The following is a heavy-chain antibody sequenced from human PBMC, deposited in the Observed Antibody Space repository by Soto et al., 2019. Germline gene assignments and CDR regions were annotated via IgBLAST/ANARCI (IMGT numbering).Heavy chain of an antibody. CDR1: GFSLTTSGVA. CDR2: IYWNAEK. CDR3: AHKWSINSSHAFDF. Sequence: QITLKESGPTLVKPTETLTLTCAVSGFSLTTSGVAVGWIRQPPGKALEWLALIYWNAEKRYNASMKTRITGTMVTSTSHVVLTKTNIDPDETATYDCAHKWSINSSHAFDFWGQGTLVIVSS. D-gene: IGHD2-8*01. V-gene: IGHV2-5*01. J-gene: IGHJ3*01.